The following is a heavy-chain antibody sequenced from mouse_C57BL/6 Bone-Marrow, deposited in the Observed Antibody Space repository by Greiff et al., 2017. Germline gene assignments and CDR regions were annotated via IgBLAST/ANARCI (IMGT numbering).Heavy chain of an antibody. J-gene: IGHJ1*03. CDR3: VKASSYGYFDV. V-gene: IGHV7-4*01. CDR1: GFTFTDYY. Sequence: EVNVVESGGGLVQPGASLRLSCAASGFTFTDYYMSWVRQPPGKAPAWLALIRNKANGYTTEYTASVKGRFTISRDNSQNILYLQMNTLRAEDSATYYCVKASSYGYFDVWGTGTTVTVSS. CDR2: IRNKANGYTT. D-gene: IGHD1-1*01.